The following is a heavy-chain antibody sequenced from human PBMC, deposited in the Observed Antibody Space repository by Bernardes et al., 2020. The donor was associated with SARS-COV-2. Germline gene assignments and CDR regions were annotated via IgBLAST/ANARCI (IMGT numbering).Heavy chain of an antibody. Sequence: ASVKVSCKASGYTFSNYGISWVRQVPGQGLEWMGWIRPDNGNTNYAQKFQGRVTMTTDTSTSTAYMQLRSLRSDDTAVYYCARVMMTFGGVSVILFGNWGQGTLVTVSS. CDR1: GYTFSNYG. D-gene: IGHD3-16*02. CDR2: IRPDNGNT. V-gene: IGHV1-18*01. CDR3: ARVMMTFGGVSVILFGN. J-gene: IGHJ4*02.